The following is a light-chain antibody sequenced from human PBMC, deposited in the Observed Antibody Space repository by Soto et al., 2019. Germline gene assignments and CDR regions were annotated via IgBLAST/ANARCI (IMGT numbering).Light chain of an antibody. J-gene: IGLJ2*01. CDR2: GNS. Sequence: QSVLTQPPSVSGAPGQRVTISCTGSSSNIGAGYDVHWYQQLPGPSPKLLIYGNSNRPSGVPDRFSGSKSGTSASLAITGLQSEDEADYYCQSYDISLSGYVVFGGGTKLTVL. CDR3: QSYDISLSGYVV. V-gene: IGLV1-40*01. CDR1: SSNIGAGYD.